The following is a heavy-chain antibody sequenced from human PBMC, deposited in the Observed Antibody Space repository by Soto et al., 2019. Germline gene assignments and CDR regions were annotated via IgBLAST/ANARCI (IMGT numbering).Heavy chain of an antibody. CDR3: ARGIAARPVFILSVTSDYYYMDV. V-gene: IGHV1-8*01. D-gene: IGHD6-6*01. CDR2: MNPNSGNT. CDR1: GYTFTRYD. J-gene: IGHJ6*03. Sequence: ASVKASCKASGYTFTRYDINWVRQATGQGLEWMGCMNPNSGNTGYAQKFQGRVTMTRNTSISTAYMELSSLRSEDTAVYYCARGIAARPVFILSVTSDYYYMDVWGKGTTVTVSS.